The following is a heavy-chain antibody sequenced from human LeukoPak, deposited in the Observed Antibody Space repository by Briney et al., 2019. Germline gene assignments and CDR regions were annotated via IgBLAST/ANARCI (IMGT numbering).Heavy chain of an antibody. D-gene: IGHD4-23*01. CDR3: ARGVKLLY. J-gene: IGHJ4*02. CDR1: GGSINDNY. V-gene: IGHV4-59*01. CDR2: IHYSGNT. Sequence: SETLSLTCTVSGGSINDNYWSWIRQFPGKGLEWIGHIHYSGNTIYNPSLKGRVTISVDTSKNQFSLRLSSVTAADTAVYYCARGVKLLYWGQGTLVTVSS.